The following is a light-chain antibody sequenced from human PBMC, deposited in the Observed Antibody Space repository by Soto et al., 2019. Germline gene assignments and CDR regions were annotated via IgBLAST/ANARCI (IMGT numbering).Light chain of an antibody. CDR1: QSVSSSY. Sequence: EIVLTQSPGTLSLSPGERATLSCRASQSVSSSYFAWYQQKPGQAPRLLIYGPSNRATGIPDRFSGSGSGTDFTLTISRLEPEDFAVYYCQQSGRFGPGTKVEIK. CDR2: GPS. J-gene: IGKJ3*01. V-gene: IGKV3-20*01. CDR3: QQSGR.